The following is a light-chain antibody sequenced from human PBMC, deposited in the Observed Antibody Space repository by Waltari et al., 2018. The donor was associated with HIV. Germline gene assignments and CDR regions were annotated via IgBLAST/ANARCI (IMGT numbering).Light chain of an antibody. CDR3: MQGRRTPWT. CDR1: QSLLSSNGYNF. CDR2: LGS. V-gene: IGKV2-28*01. Sequence: DIVMTQSPLSLPVTPGEAASISCRSSQSLLSSNGYNFLNWFLQKQGQSPQLLVYLGSNRAFGVPDRCSGGGAGTEFTLKISRVEAGGVGVYSCMQGRRTPWTFGQGTKVEIK. J-gene: IGKJ1*01.